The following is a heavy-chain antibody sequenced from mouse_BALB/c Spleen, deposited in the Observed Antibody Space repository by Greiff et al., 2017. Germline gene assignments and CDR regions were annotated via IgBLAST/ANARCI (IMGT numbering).Heavy chain of an antibody. V-gene: IGHV1-69*02. CDR1: GYTFTSYW. D-gene: IGHD1-1*01. CDR3: ARVTTVVARAMDY. CDR2: IDPSDSYT. J-gene: IGHJ4*01. Sequence: VQLQQSGAELVKPGASVKLSCKASGYTFTSYWMHWVKQRPGQGLEWIGEIDPSDSYTNYNQKFKGKATLTVDKSSSTAYMQLSSLTSEDSAVYYCARVTTVVARAMDYWGQGTSVTVSS.